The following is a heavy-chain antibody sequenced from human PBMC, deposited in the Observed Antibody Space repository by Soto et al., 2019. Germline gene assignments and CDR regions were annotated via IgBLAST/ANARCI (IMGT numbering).Heavy chain of an antibody. Sequence: SETLSLTCAVSGASITSENYSYNWIRQPPGKGLEWIGHIHHNGATSYNPSLRSRVTMSADRSSNELSLKLTFVTAADTAVYYCARTAGTTTFGYFDFWGQGALVTVSS. CDR2: IHHNGAT. V-gene: IGHV4-30-2*01. CDR3: ARTAGTTTFGYFDF. D-gene: IGHD4-4*01. CDR1: GASITSENYS. J-gene: IGHJ4*02.